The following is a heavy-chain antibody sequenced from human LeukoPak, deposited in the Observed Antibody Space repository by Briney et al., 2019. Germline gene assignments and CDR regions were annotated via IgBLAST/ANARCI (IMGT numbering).Heavy chain of an antibody. CDR3: ASKCSSTSCYAAGDY. Sequence: GASVKVSCKASGYTFTGHYMHWVRQAPGQGLEWMGWISPNSGDTDYAQRFQGRVTMTRDTSISTAYMELSRLRSDDTAVYYCASKCSSTSCYAAGDYWGQGTLVTVSS. CDR2: ISPNSGDT. D-gene: IGHD2-2*01. CDR1: GYTFTGHY. V-gene: IGHV1-2*02. J-gene: IGHJ4*02.